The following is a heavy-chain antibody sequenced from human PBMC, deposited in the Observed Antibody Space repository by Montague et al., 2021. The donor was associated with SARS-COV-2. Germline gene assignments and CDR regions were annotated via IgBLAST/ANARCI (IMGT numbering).Heavy chain of an antibody. CDR2: IYHRGTT. CDR3: ARATRTIVVLNWFDP. D-gene: IGHD3-22*01. Sequence: TLSLTCVVYDGSFSDYYWSWIRQHPGKGLEWIGYIYHRGTTYXNPSLKSRVTISVDTSKNQFSVELSSVTAADTAVYYCARATRTIVVLNWFDPWGQGTLVTVSS. J-gene: IGHJ5*02. CDR1: DGSFSDYY. V-gene: IGHV4-34*09.